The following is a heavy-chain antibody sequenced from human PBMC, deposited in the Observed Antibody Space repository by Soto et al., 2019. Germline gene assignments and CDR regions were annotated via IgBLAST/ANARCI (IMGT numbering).Heavy chain of an antibody. J-gene: IGHJ3*02. CDR2: IYYSGST. Sequence: SETLSLTCTVSGGSISSGGYYWSWIRQHPGKGLEWIGYIYYSGSTNYNPSLKSRVTISVDTSKNQFSLKLSSVTAADTAVYYCTTEGVSNYPGAFDIWGQGTMVTVSS. CDR3: TTEGVSNYPGAFDI. D-gene: IGHD3-10*01. CDR1: GGSISSGGYY. V-gene: IGHV4-61*08.